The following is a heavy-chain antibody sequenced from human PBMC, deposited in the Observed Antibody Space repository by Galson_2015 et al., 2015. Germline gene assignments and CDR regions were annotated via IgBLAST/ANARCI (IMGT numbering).Heavy chain of an antibody. CDR1: GFTFDDYA. D-gene: IGHD1-1*01. J-gene: IGHJ6*03. CDR2: ISWNSGSI. Sequence: SLRLSCAASGFTFDDYAMHWVRQAPGKGLEWVSGISWNSGSIGYADSVKGRFTISRDNAKNSLYLQMNSLRAEDTALYYCATGLPSSYMDVWGQGTPVTVSS. CDR3: ATGLPSSYMDV. V-gene: IGHV3-9*01.